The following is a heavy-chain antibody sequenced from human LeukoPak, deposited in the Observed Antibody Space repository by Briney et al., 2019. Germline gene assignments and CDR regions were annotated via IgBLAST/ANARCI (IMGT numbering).Heavy chain of an antibody. CDR1: GFTFSDYY. CDR2: ISTSGRTI. D-gene: IGHD3-10*01. Sequence: GGSLRLSCAASGFTFSDYYISWIRQAPGKGLEWVSYISTSGRTIYYADSVKGRFTISRDNAKNSLYLQMNSLRAEDTAVYYCARVAWAGSYLLGYWGQGTLVTVSS. J-gene: IGHJ4*02. CDR3: ARVAWAGSYLLGY. V-gene: IGHV3-11*04.